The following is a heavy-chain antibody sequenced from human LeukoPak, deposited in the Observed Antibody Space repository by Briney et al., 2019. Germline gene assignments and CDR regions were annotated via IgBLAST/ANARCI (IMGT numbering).Heavy chain of an antibody. D-gene: IGHD5-18*01. CDR1: GFTFSSYA. J-gene: IGHJ4*02. Sequence: PGGPLRLSCAASGFTFSSYAMSWVRQAPGKGLEWVSAISGSGGSTYYADSVKGRFTISRDNSKNSLYLQMNSLRAEDTAVYYCARDPGDDTAMVSGNYWGQGTLVTVSS. CDR2: ISGSGGST. CDR3: ARDPGDDTAMVSGNY. V-gene: IGHV3-23*01.